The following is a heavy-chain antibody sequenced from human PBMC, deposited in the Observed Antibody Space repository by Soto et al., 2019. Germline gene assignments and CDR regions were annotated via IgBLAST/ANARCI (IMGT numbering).Heavy chain of an antibody. CDR2: ISYSGST. J-gene: IGHJ4*02. V-gene: IGHV4-30-4*01. CDR1: GGSISSYY. D-gene: IGHD2-15*01. Sequence: PSETLSLTCSVSGGSISSYYWSWIRQPPGKGLEWIGFISYSGSTYYSTSLKSRVTISVDTSKSQFSLNLSFVTAAYTAVYYCATMGTPATGLYFFDYWGQGSLVTVSS. CDR3: ATMGTPATGLYFFDY.